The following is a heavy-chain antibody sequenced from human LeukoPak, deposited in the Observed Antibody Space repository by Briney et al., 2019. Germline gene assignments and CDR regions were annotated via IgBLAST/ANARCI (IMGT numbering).Heavy chain of an antibody. J-gene: IGHJ3*02. CDR1: GFTFSSYA. Sequence: GGSLRLSCAASGFTFSSYAMHWVRQAPGKGLEWVAVISYGGSNKYYADSVKGRFTISRDNSKNTLYLQMNSLRAEDTAVYYCAREYSSSWYTLENHDAFDSWGQGTMVTVSS. CDR2: ISYGGSNK. D-gene: IGHD6-13*01. CDR3: AREYSSSWYTLENHDAFDS. V-gene: IGHV3-30*04.